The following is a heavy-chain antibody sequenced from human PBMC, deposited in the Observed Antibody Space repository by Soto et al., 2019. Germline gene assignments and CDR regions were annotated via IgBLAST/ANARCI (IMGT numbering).Heavy chain of an antibody. J-gene: IGHJ4*02. CDR1: GYTFTSYA. V-gene: IGHV1-3*05. D-gene: IGHD2-21*02. CDR2: INAGNGKT. Sequence: QVQLVQSGAEEKKPGASVKVSCKASGYTFTSYAMHWVRQAPGQRLEGMGWINAGNGKTKYSKKFQGRVTITRDTSASTAYMGLSSLRSEDTAVYYCARSIVVVTALDYWGQGTLVTVSS. CDR3: ARSIVVVTALDY.